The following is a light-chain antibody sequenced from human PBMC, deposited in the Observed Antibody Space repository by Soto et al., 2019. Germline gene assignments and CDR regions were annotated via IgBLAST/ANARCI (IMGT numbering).Light chain of an antibody. CDR1: QSVSSN. Sequence: EIVMTQSPGPLSVSPGERATLSCRASQSVSSNLAWYQQKPGQAPRLLIYGASTRATGIPARFSGTGSGTEFTLTISSLQSEDFAVYYCQQYNNGWTFGQGTKVDIK. V-gene: IGKV3-15*01. J-gene: IGKJ1*01. CDR2: GAS. CDR3: QQYNNGWT.